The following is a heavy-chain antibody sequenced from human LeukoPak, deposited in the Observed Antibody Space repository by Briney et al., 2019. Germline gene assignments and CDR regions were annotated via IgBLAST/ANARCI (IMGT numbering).Heavy chain of an antibody. CDR2: IYYSGST. V-gene: IGHV4-39*07. CDR3: AREELLGGGWFDP. CDR1: GGSISSSSYY. Sequence: KASETLSLTCTVSGGSISSSSYYWGWIRQPPGKGLEWIGSIYYSGSTYYNPSPKSRVTISVDTSKNQFSLKLSSVTAADTAVYYCAREELLGGGWFDPWGQGTLVTVSS. D-gene: IGHD1-7*01. J-gene: IGHJ5*02.